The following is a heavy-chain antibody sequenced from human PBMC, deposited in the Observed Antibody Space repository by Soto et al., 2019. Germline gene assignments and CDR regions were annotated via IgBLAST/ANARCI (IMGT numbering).Heavy chain of an antibody. J-gene: IGHJ6*02. D-gene: IGHD4-17*01. CDR2: IYHSGST. CDR3: ARDRYGDYPEIYYYYYGMDV. V-gene: IGHV4-4*02. Sequence: QVQLQESGPGLVKPSGTLSLTCAVSGGSISSSNWWRWDRQPPGKGLEWIGEIYHSGSTNYNPSLKSRVTISVDKSKNQFSLKLSSVTAADTAVYYCARDRYGDYPEIYYYYYGMDVWGQGTTVTVSS. CDR1: GGSISSSNW.